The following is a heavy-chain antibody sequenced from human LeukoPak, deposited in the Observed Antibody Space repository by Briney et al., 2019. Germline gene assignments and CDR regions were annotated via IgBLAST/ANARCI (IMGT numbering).Heavy chain of an antibody. D-gene: IGHD3-22*01. J-gene: IGHJ3*02. CDR2: IRNSSSYT. CDR1: GFTFSDYY. Sequence: PGGSLTLSCAGSGFTFSDYYMSWIRQAPGKGLEWVSYIRNSSSYTNYADSVKGRFTISRDNAKNSLYLQMNSLRVEDTAVYYCARDTYYYDSSGYSDAFDIWGQGTMVTVSS. CDR3: ARDTYYYDSSGYSDAFDI. V-gene: IGHV3-11*06.